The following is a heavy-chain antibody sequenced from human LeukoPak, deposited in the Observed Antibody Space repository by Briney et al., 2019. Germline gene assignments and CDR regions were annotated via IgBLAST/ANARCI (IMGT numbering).Heavy chain of an antibody. CDR1: GGSISSSSYY. CDR3: AGHEYGYSSSWYGY. D-gene: IGHD6-13*01. Sequence: PSETLSLTCTVSGGSISSSSYYWGWIRQPPGKGLEWIGSIYYSGSTYYNPSLKSRVTISVDTSKNQFSLKLSSVTAADTAVYYCAGHEYGYSSSWYGYWGQGTLVTVSS. V-gene: IGHV4-39*01. CDR2: IYYSGST. J-gene: IGHJ4*02.